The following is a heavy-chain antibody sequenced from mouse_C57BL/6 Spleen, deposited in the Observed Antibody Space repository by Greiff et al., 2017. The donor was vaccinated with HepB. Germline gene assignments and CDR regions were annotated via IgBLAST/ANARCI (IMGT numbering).Heavy chain of an antibody. V-gene: IGHV5-17*01. CDR1: GFTFSDYG. CDR3: ARELLRLRGYAMDY. D-gene: IGHD3-2*02. J-gene: IGHJ4*01. CDR2: ISSGSSTI. Sequence: DVMLVESGGGLVKPGGSLKLSCAASGFTFSDYGMHWVRQAPEKGLEWVAYISSGSSTIYYADTVKGRFPISRDNAKNTLFLQMTSLRAEDTAMYYCARELLRLRGYAMDYWGQGTSVTVSS.